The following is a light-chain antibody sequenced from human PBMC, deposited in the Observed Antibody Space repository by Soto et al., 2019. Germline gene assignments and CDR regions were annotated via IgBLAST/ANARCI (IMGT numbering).Light chain of an antibody. CDR2: DAS. J-gene: IGKJ1*01. V-gene: IGKV1-5*01. CDR1: QSISSW. Sequence: LMTQSPSTLSASPGDRATISCRASQSISSWLAWYQQKPGTAPSLLIYDASNLDSGVPSRFSGSGSGTEFSLTIRNLQPDDCASYDRQRYENSWTCGQGTQRDIK. CDR3: QRYENSWT.